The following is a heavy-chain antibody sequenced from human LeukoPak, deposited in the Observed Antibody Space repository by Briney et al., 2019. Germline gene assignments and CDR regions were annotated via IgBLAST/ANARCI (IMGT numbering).Heavy chain of an antibody. CDR3: ARQRITTVEAFDI. V-gene: IGHV1-2*02. CDR1: GYTFTSHG. CDR2: INPNSGGT. Sequence: GASVKVSCKASGYTFTSHGISWVRQAPGQGLEWMGWINPNSGGTNYAQKFQGRVTMTRDTSISTAYMELSRLRSDDTAVYYCARQRITTVEAFDIWGQGTMVTVSS. J-gene: IGHJ3*02. D-gene: IGHD4-17*01.